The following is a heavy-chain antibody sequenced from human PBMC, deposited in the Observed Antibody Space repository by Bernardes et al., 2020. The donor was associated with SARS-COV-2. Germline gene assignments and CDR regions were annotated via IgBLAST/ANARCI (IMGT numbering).Heavy chain of an antibody. J-gene: IGHJ4*02. D-gene: IGHD3-10*01. Sequence: GGSLRLSCAASGFTFSSYWMSWVRQAPGKGLEWVANIKQDGTAISYADSVKGRFTVSRDNAKNTLYLQMNSLRPEDTGVYYCARAWMGRGTADYWGQGTLVTVSS. CDR1: GFTFSSYW. CDR3: ARAWMGRGTADY. CDR2: IKQDGTAI. V-gene: IGHV3-7*04.